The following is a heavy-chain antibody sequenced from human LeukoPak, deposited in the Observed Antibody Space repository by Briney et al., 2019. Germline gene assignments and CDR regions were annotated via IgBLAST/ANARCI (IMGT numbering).Heavy chain of an antibody. D-gene: IGHD3-22*01. Sequence: PSETLSLTCTVSGGSISSSSYYWGWIRQPPGKGLEWIGSIYYSGSTYYNPSLKSRVTISVDTSKNQFSLKLSSVTAADTAVYYCARGRYYDSSGYFPFDYWGQGTLVTVSS. V-gene: IGHV4-39*07. CDR2: IYYSGST. CDR1: GGSISSSSYY. CDR3: ARGRYYDSSGYFPFDY. J-gene: IGHJ4*02.